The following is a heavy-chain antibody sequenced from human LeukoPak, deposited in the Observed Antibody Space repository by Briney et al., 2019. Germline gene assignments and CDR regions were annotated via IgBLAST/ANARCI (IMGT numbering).Heavy chain of an antibody. J-gene: IGHJ3*02. V-gene: IGHV4-31*03. CDR3: ARVGRLGIAAAGRIAFDI. CDR2: IYYSGST. CDR1: GGSISSGGYY. D-gene: IGHD6-13*01. Sequence: SETLSLTCTVSGGSISSGGYYWSWIRQHPGKGLEWIWYIYYSGSTYYNPSLKSRVTISVDTSKNQFSLKLSSVTAADTAVYYCARVGRLGIAAAGRIAFDIWGQGTMVTVSS.